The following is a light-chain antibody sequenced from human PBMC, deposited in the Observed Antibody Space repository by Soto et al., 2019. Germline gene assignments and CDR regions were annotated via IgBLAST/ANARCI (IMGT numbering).Light chain of an antibody. CDR2: AAS. Sequence: DIQMTHSPSSLSAFVGDRITITCRASQSINRFLNWYQQKSGRAPKLLINAASGLQNGVPSRFSGSGSGTDFTLTIINLQAEDVATYYCQQSQRFPLTFGGGTKVDIK. CDR1: QSINRF. J-gene: IGKJ4*01. V-gene: IGKV1-39*01. CDR3: QQSQRFPLT.